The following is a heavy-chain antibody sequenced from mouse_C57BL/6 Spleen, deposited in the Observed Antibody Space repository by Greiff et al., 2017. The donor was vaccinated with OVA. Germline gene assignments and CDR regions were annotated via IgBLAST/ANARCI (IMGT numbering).Heavy chain of an antibody. D-gene: IGHD4-1*01. J-gene: IGHJ2*01. V-gene: IGHV1-15*01. CDR2: IDPETGGT. Sequence: QVQLQQSGAELVRPGASVTLSCKASGYTFTDYEMHWVKQTPVHGLEWIGAIDPETGGTAYNQKFKGKAILTADKSSSTAYMELRSLTSEDSAVYYCTRSNWGVRGYFDYWGQGTTLTVSS. CDR3: TRSNWGVRGYFDY. CDR1: GYTFTDYE.